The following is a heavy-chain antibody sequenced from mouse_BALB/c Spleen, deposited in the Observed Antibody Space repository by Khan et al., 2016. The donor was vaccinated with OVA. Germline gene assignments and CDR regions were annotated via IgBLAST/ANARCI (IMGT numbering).Heavy chain of an antibody. CDR1: GYSITSDYA. D-gene: IGHD2-12*01. J-gene: IGHJ3*01. V-gene: IGHV3-2*02. CDR2: ISYSGST. Sequence: EVQLQESGPGLVKPSQSLSLTCTVTGYSITSDYAWNWIRQFPGNKLEWMGYISYSGSTSYNPSLKSRISITRDTSKNQFFLQLNSVTTDDTATDYCARSRYSYAFAYWGQGTLVTVSA. CDR3: ARSRYSYAFAY.